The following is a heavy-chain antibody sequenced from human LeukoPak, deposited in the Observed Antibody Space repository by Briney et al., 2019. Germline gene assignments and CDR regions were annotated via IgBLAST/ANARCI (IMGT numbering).Heavy chain of an antibody. V-gene: IGHV4-39*01. CDR3: ARHSHSGYDYDYYYGMDV. Sequence: SETLSLTCTVSSGSISSSSYYWGWIRQPPGKGLEWIGNIYYDGSTYYNPSLKSRVTISVDTSKNQFSLKLSSVTAADTAVYYCARHSHSGYDYDYYYGMDVWGQGTTVTVSS. J-gene: IGHJ6*02. CDR1: SGSISSSSYY. CDR2: IYYDGST. D-gene: IGHD5-12*01.